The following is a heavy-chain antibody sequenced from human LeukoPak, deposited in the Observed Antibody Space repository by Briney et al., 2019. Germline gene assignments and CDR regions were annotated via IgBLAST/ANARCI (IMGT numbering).Heavy chain of an antibody. CDR2: ISYSGSS. CDR1: GGSTSSRSFY. CDR3: ARSRDSSGYSADAFDT. V-gene: IGHV4-39*01. D-gene: IGHD3-22*01. J-gene: IGHJ3*02. Sequence: SETLSLTCNVSGGSTSSRSFYWGCIRQPPGKGLEWIGSISYSGSSYYNPSLKSRVTISVDTSKNQFSLKLSSVTAADTAVYYCARSRDSSGYSADAFDTWGQGTLVTVS.